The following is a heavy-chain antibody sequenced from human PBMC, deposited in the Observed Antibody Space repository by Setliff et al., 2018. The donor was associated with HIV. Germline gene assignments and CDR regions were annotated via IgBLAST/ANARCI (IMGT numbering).Heavy chain of an antibody. CDR3: AKAWGSGYPSFESALMFDV. V-gene: IGHV3-23*01. D-gene: IGHD3-16*01. J-gene: IGHJ4*02. CDR2: ISGSGDFT. Sequence: GGSLRLSCAASGFTFGSYAMSWVRQAPGKGLEWISAISGSGDFTYYPDSVKGRFTVSRDNSKNTLYLQLNSLRAEDTAVYYCAKAWGSGYPSFESALMFDVWGQGTLVTVS. CDR1: GFTFGSYA.